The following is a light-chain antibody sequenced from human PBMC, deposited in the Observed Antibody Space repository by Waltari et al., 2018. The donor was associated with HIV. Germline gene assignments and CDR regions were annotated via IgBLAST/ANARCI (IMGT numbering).Light chain of an antibody. Sequence: DVVMTQCPDALAVSLGERATINCKATHSVFYTPNAKNYIAWYQQRPGQAPKLLIYWASTREFGVSARFSGSGSGTNFTLTITSLQAEDVAVYYCQQYYSPPPTFGQGTKVEIK. J-gene: IGKJ1*01. CDR3: QQYYSPPPT. CDR2: WAS. CDR1: HSVFYTPNAKNY. V-gene: IGKV4-1*01.